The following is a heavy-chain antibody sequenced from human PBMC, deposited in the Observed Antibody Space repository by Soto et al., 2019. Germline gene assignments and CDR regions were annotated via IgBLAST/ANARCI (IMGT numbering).Heavy chain of an antibody. J-gene: IGHJ6*02. Sequence: QVQLVESGGGVVQPGRSLRLSCAASGFTFSSYGMHWVRQAPGKGLEWVAGIWYDGSNKYYADSVKGRFTISRDNSKNTLYLQMNSLRAEDTAVYYCAREDSGSCQGYGMDVWGQGTTVTVSS. CDR1: GFTFSSYG. CDR2: IWYDGSNK. CDR3: AREDSGSCQGYGMDV. V-gene: IGHV3-33*01. D-gene: IGHD1-26*01.